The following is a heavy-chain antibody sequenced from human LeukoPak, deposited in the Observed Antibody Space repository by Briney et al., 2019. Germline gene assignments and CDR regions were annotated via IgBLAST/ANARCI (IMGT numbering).Heavy chain of an antibody. Sequence: QPGRSLRLSCAASGFIFRNYGMYWVRQAPGKGLEWVAVIWHDGSDEFYADSVKGRFSISRDDSKNTVYLQMNSLRVEDTALYYCARDSRGGWSGYFDLWGQGIVVTVSS. CDR3: ARDSRGGWSGYFDL. CDR1: GFIFRNYG. D-gene: IGHD6-19*01. V-gene: IGHV3-33*07. J-gene: IGHJ4*02. CDR2: IWHDGSDE.